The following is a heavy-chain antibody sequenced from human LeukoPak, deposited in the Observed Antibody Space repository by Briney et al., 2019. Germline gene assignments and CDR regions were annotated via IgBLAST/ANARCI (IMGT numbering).Heavy chain of an antibody. CDR2: IKQDGSEK. CDR3: ARVLSDDYGDYVGAFDI. CDR1: GFSFSSYW. Sequence: GGSLRLSCAASGFSFSSYWMILVRQDPAKGREGVANIKQDGSEKYYVDSVKGRFTISRDNAKNSLYLQMNSLRAEDTAVYYCARVLSDDYGDYVGAFDIWGQGTMVTVPS. J-gene: IGHJ3*02. V-gene: IGHV3-7*01. D-gene: IGHD4-17*01.